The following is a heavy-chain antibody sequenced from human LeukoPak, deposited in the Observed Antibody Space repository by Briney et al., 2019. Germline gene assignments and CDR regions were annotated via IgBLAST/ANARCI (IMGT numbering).Heavy chain of an antibody. J-gene: IGHJ5*02. V-gene: IGHV4-59*12. D-gene: IGHD6-13*01. CDR2: IDFSGST. CDR3: ARVAAVPYNWFDP. CDR1: GGSISSYY. Sequence: PSETLSLTCSVSGGSISSYYWSWIRQPPGKGLEWIGSIDFSGSTKYNPSLKSRVTISIDASKNQFSLKLSSVTAADTAVYYCARVAAVPYNWFDPWGQGTLVTVSS.